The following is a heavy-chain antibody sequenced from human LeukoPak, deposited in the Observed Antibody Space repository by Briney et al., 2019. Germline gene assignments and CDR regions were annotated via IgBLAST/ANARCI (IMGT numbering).Heavy chain of an antibody. J-gene: IGHJ4*02. Sequence: GGSLRLSCAASGFTFSSYGMHWVRQAPGKGLEWVANIKQDGSEKNYVASVKGRFTISRGNAKNSLYLQMNSLRAEDTALYYCARGRWAPFDCWGQGTLVTVSS. CDR1: GFTFSSYG. V-gene: IGHV3-7*01. D-gene: IGHD6-13*01. CDR3: ARGRWAPFDC. CDR2: IKQDGSEK.